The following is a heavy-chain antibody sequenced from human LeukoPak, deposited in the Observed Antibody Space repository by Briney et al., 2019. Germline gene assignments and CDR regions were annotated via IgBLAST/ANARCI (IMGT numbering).Heavy chain of an antibody. D-gene: IGHD6-13*01. V-gene: IGHV3-23*01. CDR3: AKEGRDSSSWPYFDY. Sequence: GGSLRLSCAASGLTFSSYAMSWVRQAPGKGLDWVSAISGSGGSTYYADSVKGRFTISRDNSKNTLYLQMNSLRAEDTAVYYCAKEGRDSSSWPYFDYWGQGTLVTVSS. CDR1: GLTFSSYA. CDR2: ISGSGGST. J-gene: IGHJ4*02.